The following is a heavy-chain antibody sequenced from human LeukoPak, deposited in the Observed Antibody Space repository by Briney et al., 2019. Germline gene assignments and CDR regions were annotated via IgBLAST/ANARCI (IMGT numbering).Heavy chain of an antibody. V-gene: IGHV4-34*01. CDR3: ARGGGWRPIRYCSSTSCRTIKSFDP. J-gene: IGHJ5*02. Sequence: SQTLSLTCAVYGVSFSGYYWSWIRQPPGKGLGRIGEINHSRSTNYNPSLKTRVTISVDTSKIQFSLQLSSVTAAATAVYYWARGGGWRPIRYCSSTSCRTIKSFDPWGQGTLVTVSS. CDR1: GVSFSGYY. D-gene: IGHD2-2*01. CDR2: INHSRST.